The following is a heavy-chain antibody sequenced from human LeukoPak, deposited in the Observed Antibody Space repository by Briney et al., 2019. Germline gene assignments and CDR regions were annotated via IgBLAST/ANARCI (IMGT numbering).Heavy chain of an antibody. V-gene: IGHV4-39*07. D-gene: IGHD6-6*01. Sequence: SETLSLTCTVSGGSVSSSSYYWGWIRQPPGKGLEWIGSIYYSGSTNYNPSLKSRVTISVDTSKNQFSLKLSSVTAADTAVYYCARVQAYSSSYPFDYWGQGTLVTVSS. CDR2: IYYSGST. CDR1: GGSVSSSSYY. J-gene: IGHJ4*02. CDR3: ARVQAYSSSYPFDY.